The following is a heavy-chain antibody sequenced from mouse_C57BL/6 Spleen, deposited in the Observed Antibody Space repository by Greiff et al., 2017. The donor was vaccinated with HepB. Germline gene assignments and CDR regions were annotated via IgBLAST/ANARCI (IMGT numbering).Heavy chain of an antibody. J-gene: IGHJ4*01. CDR2: ISYSGST. D-gene: IGHD1-1*01. CDR1: GYSITSGYD. V-gene: IGHV3-1*01. Sequence: EVQLQQSGPGMVKPSQSLSLTCTVTGYSITSGYDWHWIRPFPGNKLEWMGYISYSGSTNYNPSLKSRISITHDTSKNHFFLKLNSVTTEDTATYYCARSYYYGSAAMDYWGQGTSVTVSS. CDR3: ARSYYYGSAAMDY.